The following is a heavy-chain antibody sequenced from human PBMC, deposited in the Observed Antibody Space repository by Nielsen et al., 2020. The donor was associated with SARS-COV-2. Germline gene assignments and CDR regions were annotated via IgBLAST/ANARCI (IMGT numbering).Heavy chain of an antibody. Sequence: GGSLRLSCTGTEFTFSSFWMTWVRQAPGMGLEWVVNINKDGSETNYVASVKGRFTISRDNAKKSLYLEMNSLRAEDTAVYYCVRTARVLDKWGRGTLVTVSS. D-gene: IGHD2-21*02. CDR1: EFTFSSFW. J-gene: IGHJ4*02. CDR3: VRTARVLDK. V-gene: IGHV3-7*03. CDR2: INKDGSET.